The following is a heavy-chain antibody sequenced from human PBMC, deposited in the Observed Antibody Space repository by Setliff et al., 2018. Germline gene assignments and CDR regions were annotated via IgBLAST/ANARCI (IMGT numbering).Heavy chain of an antibody. D-gene: IGHD2-15*01. V-gene: IGHV1-8*03. CDR3: ARGSRSGGKGGYNWFDP. CDR1: GYTFTSYD. CDR2: MNPNSGHT. J-gene: IGHJ5*02. Sequence: ASVKVSCKASGYTFTSYDINWVRQATGLGLEWMGWMNPNSGHTGYAQKFQGRVTITRNTSISTTYMELSGLRSEDTAVYYCARGSRSGGKGGYNWFDPWGQGTLVTVSS.